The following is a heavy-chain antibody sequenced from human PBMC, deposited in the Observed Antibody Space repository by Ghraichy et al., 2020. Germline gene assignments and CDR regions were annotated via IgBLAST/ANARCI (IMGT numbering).Heavy chain of an antibody. CDR3: AKRNDDSPYFFDS. J-gene: IGHJ4*01. V-gene: IGHV3-30*02. Sequence: GGSLRLSCATSGFTFTDYSMHWVRQAPGKGLEWVALIWSNGQNKYYADSVKGRFSVSRDNAKKTVYLQMNNLKTDDTALYYCAKRNDDSPYFFDSWGQGTRVTVSS. D-gene: IGHD2-8*01. CDR2: IWSNGQNK. CDR1: GFTFTDYS.